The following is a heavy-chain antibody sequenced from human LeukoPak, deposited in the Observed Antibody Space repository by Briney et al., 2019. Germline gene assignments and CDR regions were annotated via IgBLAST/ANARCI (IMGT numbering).Heavy chain of an antibody. J-gene: IGHJ4*02. V-gene: IGHV3-21*01. Sequence: GGSLRLSCAASGFTFSAYSMNWGRQAPGKGLEWVSSISSTSGYIYYADSVKGRFTISRDNAKNSLYLQMNSLRAEDTAVYYCARDKSGGYTFYFDSWRQGTLVTVSS. CDR2: ISSTSGYI. CDR1: GFTFSAYS. D-gene: IGHD5-12*01. CDR3: ARDKSGGYTFYFDS.